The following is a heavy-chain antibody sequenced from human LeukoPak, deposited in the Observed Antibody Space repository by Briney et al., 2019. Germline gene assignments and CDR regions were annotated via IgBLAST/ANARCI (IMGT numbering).Heavy chain of an antibody. V-gene: IGHV4-39*01. J-gene: IGHJ5*02. Sequence: SETLSLTCTVSGGSISGSSYYWGWIRQPPGKGLEWIGSIYYSGSTYYTPSLKSRVTISVDTSKNQFSLKLNSVTATDTAVYYCARRRTQYDCFDPWGQGILVTVSS. CDR1: GGSISGSSYY. D-gene: IGHD2-2*01. CDR3: ARRRTQYDCFDP. CDR2: IYYSGST.